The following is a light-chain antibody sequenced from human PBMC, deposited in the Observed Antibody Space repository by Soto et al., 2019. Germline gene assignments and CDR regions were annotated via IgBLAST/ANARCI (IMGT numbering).Light chain of an antibody. CDR3: QQYNSYSGP. J-gene: IGKJ2*01. CDR1: QSVSSW. Sequence: DIPMTQSPSTLSASVGDRVTITCRASQSVSSWLAWYQQKPGKAPKLLIYKASSLESGVPSRFSGTGSGTEFTLTISSLQPDDFATYYCQQYNSYSGPFGQGTKLEIK. CDR2: KAS. V-gene: IGKV1-5*03.